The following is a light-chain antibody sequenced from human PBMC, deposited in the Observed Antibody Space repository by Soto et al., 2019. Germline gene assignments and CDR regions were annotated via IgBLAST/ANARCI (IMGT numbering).Light chain of an antibody. Sequence: QSALTQPASVSGSPGQSITISCTGASSDVGGYNYVSWYQQHPGKAPKLIIYDVSYRPSGVSDRFSGSKSDNTASLTISGLQAEDEADYYCSSYTSSNTEVFGGGTKLTVL. J-gene: IGLJ2*01. CDR1: SSDVGGYNY. CDR2: DVS. CDR3: SSYTSSNTEV. V-gene: IGLV2-14*01.